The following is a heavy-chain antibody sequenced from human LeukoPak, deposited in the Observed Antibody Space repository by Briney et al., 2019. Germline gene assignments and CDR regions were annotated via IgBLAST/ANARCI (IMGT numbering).Heavy chain of an antibody. V-gene: IGHV1-2*02. Sequence: GASVKVSCKASGYTFTGYYMHWVRQAAGQGREWRGWIKPNRGGTNYAQKFQGRVTMTRDTSISTAYMELSRLRSDDTAVYYCAREGSGFSSIAAARGSNWFDPWGQGTLVTVSS. J-gene: IGHJ5*02. D-gene: IGHD6-13*01. CDR1: GYTFTGYY. CDR3: AREGSGFSSIAAARGSNWFDP. CDR2: IKPNRGGT.